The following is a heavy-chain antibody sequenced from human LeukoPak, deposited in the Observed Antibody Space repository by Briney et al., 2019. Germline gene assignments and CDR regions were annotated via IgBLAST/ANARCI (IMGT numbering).Heavy chain of an antibody. CDR1: GFTFSNYV. J-gene: IGHJ4*02. Sequence: PGGSLRLSCAASGFTFSNYVMSWVRQAPGKGLERVSAISGGGGSTYYADSVRGRFTISRDNSKNMLYLQMNSLRAEDTAVYYCAKGYYYVTSGYYSVDFWGQGTLVTVSS. CDR2: ISGGGGST. CDR3: AKGYYYVTSGYYSVDF. D-gene: IGHD3-22*01. V-gene: IGHV3-23*01.